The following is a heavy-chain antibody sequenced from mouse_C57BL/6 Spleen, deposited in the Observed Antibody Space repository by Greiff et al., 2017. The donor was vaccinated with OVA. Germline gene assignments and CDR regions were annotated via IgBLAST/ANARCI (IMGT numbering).Heavy chain of an antibody. CDR2: IDPSDSYT. Sequence: VQLQQPGAELVMPGASVKLSCKASGYTFTSYWMHWVKQRPGQGLEWIGEIDPSDSYTNYNQKFKGKSTLTVDKSSSTAYMQLSSLTSEDSAVDDCARTRYYGSSAGFAYWGQGTLVTVSA. CDR1: GYTFTSYW. CDR3: ARTRYYGSSAGFAY. J-gene: IGHJ3*01. V-gene: IGHV1-69*01. D-gene: IGHD1-1*01.